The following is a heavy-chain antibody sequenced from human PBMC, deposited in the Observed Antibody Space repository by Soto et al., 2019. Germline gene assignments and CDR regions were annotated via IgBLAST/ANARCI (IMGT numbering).Heavy chain of an antibody. J-gene: IGHJ3*02. CDR2: ISPAGSSI. D-gene: IGHD3-16*01. V-gene: IGHV3-48*01. Sequence: EGQLVEFGGGLVKPGGSLRLSCAASGFSFSIYSYNWVRQAPGKGLEWLSYISPAGSSIYYADSVKGRFTISRDNARDLVYLQMNSRRAEDTAGYYCAEDLGGSGAVEMWGQGTMVTVSS. CDR3: AEDLGGSGAVEM. CDR1: GFSFSIYS.